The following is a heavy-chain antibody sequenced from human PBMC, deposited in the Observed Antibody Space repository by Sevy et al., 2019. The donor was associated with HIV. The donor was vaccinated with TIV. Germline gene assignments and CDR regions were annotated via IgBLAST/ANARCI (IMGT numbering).Heavy chain of an antibody. Sequence: ASVKVSCKASGYTFTSYDINWLRQATGQGLEWMGWMNPNSGNTGYAQKFQGRVTMTRNTSISTAYMELSSLRSEDTAVYYCARVLSGSYYYYGMDVWGQGTTVTVSS. D-gene: IGHD1-26*01. V-gene: IGHV1-8*01. CDR3: ARVLSGSYYYYGMDV. CDR1: GYTFTSYD. CDR2: MNPNSGNT. J-gene: IGHJ6*02.